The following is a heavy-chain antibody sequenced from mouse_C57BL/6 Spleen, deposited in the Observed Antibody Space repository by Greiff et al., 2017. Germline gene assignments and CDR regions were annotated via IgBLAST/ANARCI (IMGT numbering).Heavy chain of an antibody. Sequence: QVQLQQPGAELVMPGASVKLSCKASGYTFTSYWMHWVKQRPGQGLEWIGEIDPSDSYTNYNQKFKGKSTLTVDKSSRTAYMQLSSLTSEDSAVYYCARGITTVDYWGQGTTLTVSS. D-gene: IGHD1-1*01. CDR1: GYTFTSYW. J-gene: IGHJ2*01. CDR2: IDPSDSYT. CDR3: ARGITTVDY. V-gene: IGHV1-69*01.